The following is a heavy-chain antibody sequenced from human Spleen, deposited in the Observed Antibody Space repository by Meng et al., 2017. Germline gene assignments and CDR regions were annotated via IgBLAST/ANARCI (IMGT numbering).Heavy chain of an antibody. CDR1: GYTFTNYD. CDR3: ARDENISLGKLFGDY. CDR2: INPNSGDT. D-gene: IGHD2-21*01. J-gene: IGHJ4*02. V-gene: IGHV1-2*06. Sequence: ASVKVSCKASGYTFTNYDINWVRQAPGQGLEWMGHINPNSGDTLYAQKFQGRVSMTGDTSISTAYVELSGLRSDDTAVYYCARDENISLGKLFGDYWGQGTLVTVSS.